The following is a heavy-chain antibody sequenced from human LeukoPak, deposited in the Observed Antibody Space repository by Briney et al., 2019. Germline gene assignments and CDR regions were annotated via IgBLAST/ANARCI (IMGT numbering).Heavy chain of an antibody. CDR3: ARPYYDSSGYYYYYFDY. CDR2: ISSNGGST. J-gene: IGHJ4*02. Sequence: HPGGSLRLSCAASGFTFSSYAMHWVRQAPGKGLEYVSAISSNGGSTYYTDSVKGRFTISRDNSKNTLYLQMGSLRAEDMAAYYCARPYYDSSGYYYYYFDYWGQGTLVTVSS. V-gene: IGHV3-64*02. CDR1: GFTFSSYA. D-gene: IGHD3-22*01.